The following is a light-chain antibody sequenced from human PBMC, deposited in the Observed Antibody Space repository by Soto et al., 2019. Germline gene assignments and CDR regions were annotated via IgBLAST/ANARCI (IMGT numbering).Light chain of an antibody. CDR3: QQYNGYSGYT. J-gene: IGKJ2*01. Sequence: DIQMTQSPSTLSASVGDRVTITCRASQSISSWLAWYQQKPGKAPKLLIYQASSLESGVPSRFSGSGSGTEFTLTISSLQPDDFSTYYCQQYNGYSGYTFGQGTKLEIK. CDR1: QSISSW. CDR2: QAS. V-gene: IGKV1-5*03.